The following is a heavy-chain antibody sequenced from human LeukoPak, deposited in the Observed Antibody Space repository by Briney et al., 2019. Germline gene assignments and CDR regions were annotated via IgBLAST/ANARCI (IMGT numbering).Heavy chain of an antibody. D-gene: IGHD3-16*01. CDR1: GFTFSSYG. Sequence: PGGSLRLSCAASGFTFSSYGMHWVRQAPCKGLEWVAVISYDGSNKYYADSVKGRFTISRDNSKNTLYLQMNSLRAEDTAVYYCAKDEAWATYYYYGMDVWGQGTTVTVSS. CDR3: AKDEAWATYYYYGMDV. CDR2: ISYDGSNK. J-gene: IGHJ6*02. V-gene: IGHV3-30*18.